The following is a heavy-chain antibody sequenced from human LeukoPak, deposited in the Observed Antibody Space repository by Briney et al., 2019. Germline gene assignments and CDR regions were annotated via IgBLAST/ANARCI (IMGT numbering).Heavy chain of an antibody. V-gene: IGHV4-4*02. J-gene: IGHJ4*02. CDR2: IYHSGST. D-gene: IGHD3/OR15-3a*01. Sequence: PSGTLSLTCVVSGGSISNTYWWTWVRQPPGKGLEWIGEIYHSGSTNYNPSLKSRLTISVDKSKNQFSLKLSSVTAADTAVYFCARSYWTGYHHLDFWGQGTLVIVSS. CDR3: ARSYWTGYHHLDF. CDR1: GGSISNTYW.